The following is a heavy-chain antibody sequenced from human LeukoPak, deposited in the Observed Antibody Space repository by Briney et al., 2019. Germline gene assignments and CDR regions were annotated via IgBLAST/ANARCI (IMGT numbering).Heavy chain of an antibody. CDR3: ARQTIPDYYGSGSYYDG. J-gene: IGHJ4*02. V-gene: IGHV5-51*01. D-gene: IGHD3-10*01. Sequence: GESLKLSCKGSGYSFTSYWIGWVGKLHGKGLEWMGIIYLGDSDTRYSPSFQGQVTTSADKSISTAYLQWSSLKASDTAMYYGARQTIPDYYGSGSYYDGWGQGTLVTVSS. CDR1: GYSFTSYW. CDR2: IYLGDSDT.